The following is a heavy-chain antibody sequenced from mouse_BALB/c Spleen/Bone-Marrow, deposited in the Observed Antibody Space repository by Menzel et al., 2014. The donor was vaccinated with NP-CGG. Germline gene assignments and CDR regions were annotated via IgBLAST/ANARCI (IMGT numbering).Heavy chain of an antibody. V-gene: IGHV1-80*01. CDR3: ARGGISVDY. Sequence: ESGAELVRPGSSVKISCESSGYVFSTYWINWVKQRPGQGLEWIGQIYPGDGDIDYNGKFKDKATLTADKSSNTAYMQLSSLTSEDSAVYFCARGGISVDYWGQGTTLTVSS. CDR2: IYPGDGDI. CDR1: GYVFSTYW. J-gene: IGHJ2*01.